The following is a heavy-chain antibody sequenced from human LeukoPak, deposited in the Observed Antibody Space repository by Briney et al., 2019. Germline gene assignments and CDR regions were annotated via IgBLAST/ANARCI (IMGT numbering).Heavy chain of an antibody. Sequence: ASVKVSCKVSGYTLTELSMHWVRQAPGKGLEWMGGFDPEDGETIYAQKFQGRVTMPEDTSTDTAYMELSSLRSEDTAVYYCATESAYCSGGSCVTWGQGTLVTVSS. CDR2: FDPEDGET. CDR1: GYTLTELS. V-gene: IGHV1-24*01. J-gene: IGHJ4*02. CDR3: ATESAYCSGGSCVT. D-gene: IGHD2-15*01.